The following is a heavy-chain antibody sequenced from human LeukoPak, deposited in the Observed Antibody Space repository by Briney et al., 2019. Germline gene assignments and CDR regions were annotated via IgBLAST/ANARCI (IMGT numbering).Heavy chain of an antibody. D-gene: IGHD6-13*01. Sequence: SETLPLTCTVSGDSISGYYWSWVRQPAGKGLEWIGRIYTSGDTNYSPSLKSRLTLSLDTSKNQFSLKLTSVTAADTAVYYCARGGIAPPGYYYYYQMDVWGKGTTVTVSS. CDR3: ARGGIAPPGYYYYYQMDV. CDR2: IYTSGDT. J-gene: IGHJ6*03. V-gene: IGHV4-4*07. CDR1: GDSISGYY.